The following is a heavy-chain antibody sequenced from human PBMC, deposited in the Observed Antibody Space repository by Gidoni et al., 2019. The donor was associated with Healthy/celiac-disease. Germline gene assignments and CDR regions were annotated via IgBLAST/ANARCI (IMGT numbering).Heavy chain of an antibody. J-gene: IGHJ6*02. V-gene: IGHV1-18*01. CDR2: ISAYNGNT. Sequence: QVQLVQSGAEVKKPGASVKVSCKASGYTFTSYGLSWVRQAPGQGLEWMGWISAYNGNTNYAQKLQGRVTMTTDTSTSTAYMELRSLRSDDTSVYYCARDGIAAALEIYYYYGMDVWGQGTTVTVSS. CDR1: GYTFTSYG. CDR3: ARDGIAAALEIYYYYGMDV. D-gene: IGHD6-13*01.